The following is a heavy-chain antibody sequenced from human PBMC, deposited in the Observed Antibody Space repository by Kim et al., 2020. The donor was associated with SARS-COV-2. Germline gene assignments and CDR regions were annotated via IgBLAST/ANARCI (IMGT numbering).Heavy chain of an antibody. D-gene: IGHD2-21*01. V-gene: IGHV1-24*01. CDR1: GYTLTELS. CDR3: ATLSPSSDAFDY. CDR2: FDPEGGET. J-gene: IGHJ4*03. Sequence: ASVKVSCKVSGYTLTELSMHWVRQAPGQGLEWMGRFDPEGGETNYAQKFQGRVTVTKDTSIDTAYMELSSLRSEDTAVYYCATLSPSSDAFDYWGQGNPGTVSS.